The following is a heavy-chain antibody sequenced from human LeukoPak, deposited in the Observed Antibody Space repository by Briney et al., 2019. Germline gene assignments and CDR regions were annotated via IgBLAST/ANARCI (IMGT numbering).Heavy chain of an antibody. D-gene: IGHD2-15*01. CDR2: IYYSGST. CDR1: GGSISSGGYY. V-gene: IGHV4-31*11. CDR3: ARVVVVAAITYFDY. J-gene: IGHJ4*02. Sequence: PSETLSLTCAVSGGSISSGGYYWSWIRQHPGKGLEWIGYIYYSGSTYYNPSLKSRVTISVDTSKNQFSLKLSSVTAADTAVYYCARVVVVAAITYFDYWGQGTLVTVSS.